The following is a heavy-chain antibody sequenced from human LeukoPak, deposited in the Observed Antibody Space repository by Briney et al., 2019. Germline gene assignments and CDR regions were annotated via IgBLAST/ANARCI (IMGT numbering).Heavy chain of an antibody. CDR1: EFTSSNYA. Sequence: PGGSLRLSCAASEFTSSNYAMHWVRQAPGKGLEWVAVISYDGSNQEYADSVKGLFIISRDNSKATLYLQMNLLRTEDTALYYCARERGSGWYYLDYWGQGALVTVSS. J-gene: IGHJ4*02. V-gene: IGHV3-30*04. CDR2: ISYDGSNQ. D-gene: IGHD6-19*01. CDR3: ARERGSGWYYLDY.